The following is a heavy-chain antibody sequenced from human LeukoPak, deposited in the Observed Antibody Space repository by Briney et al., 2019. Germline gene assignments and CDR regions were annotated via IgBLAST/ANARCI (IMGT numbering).Heavy chain of an antibody. D-gene: IGHD3-3*01. CDR2: MNPNSGNT. Sequence: GASVKVSCKASGYTFTSYDINWVRQATGQGLKGMGWMNPNSGNTVDAHEFQGRVTMTRSTSISTAYMEMSSLRSEDTAVYYCARAYVRFLEWSSLGWFDHWGQGTLVTVSS. CDR3: ARAYVRFLEWSSLGWFDH. J-gene: IGHJ5*02. CDR1: GYTFTSYD. V-gene: IGHV1-8*01.